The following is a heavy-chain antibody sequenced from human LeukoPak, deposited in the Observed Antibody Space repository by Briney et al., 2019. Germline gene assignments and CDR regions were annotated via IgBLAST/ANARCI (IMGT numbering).Heavy chain of an antibody. Sequence: PGGSLRLSCAASGFTFRSYGMHWVRQAPGKGLEWVAFIRYDGSNKYYADSVEGRFTISRDNSKNTPYLQMKSLRAEDTAVYYCAKDLVVAGPDEIDYWGQGTLVTVSS. CDR3: AKDLVVAGPDEIDY. CDR1: GFTFRSYG. V-gene: IGHV3-30*02. D-gene: IGHD6-19*01. J-gene: IGHJ4*02. CDR2: IRYDGSNK.